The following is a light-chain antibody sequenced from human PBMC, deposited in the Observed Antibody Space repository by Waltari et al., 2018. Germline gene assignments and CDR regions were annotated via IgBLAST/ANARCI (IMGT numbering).Light chain of an antibody. J-gene: IGKJ4*01. CDR3: QQSYSTPLT. Sequence: DIQVTQSPSSLSASVGDRVTITCRASQSISSYLNCYQQKPGKALKLLIYAASSLQSGVPSRFSGSGSGTDFTLTISSLQPEDFATYYCQQSYSTPLTFGGGTKVEIK. V-gene: IGKV1-39*01. CDR2: AAS. CDR1: QSISSY.